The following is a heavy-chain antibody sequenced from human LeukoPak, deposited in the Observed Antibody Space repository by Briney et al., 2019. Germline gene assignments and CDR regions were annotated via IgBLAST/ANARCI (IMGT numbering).Heavy chain of an antibody. J-gene: IGHJ4*02. CDR3: ARDGLGVVAAMDY. CDR2: ISYDGSNK. V-gene: IGHV3-30-3*01. CDR1: WFTFNSFA. Sequence: GGALRLFCSGFWFTFNSFAIHWVRQGPGQGLEWVAVISYDGSNKYYADSVKGRFTISRDNSKNTLYLQMNSLRAEDTAVYYCARDGLGVVAAMDYWGQGTLVTVSS. D-gene: IGHD2-15*01.